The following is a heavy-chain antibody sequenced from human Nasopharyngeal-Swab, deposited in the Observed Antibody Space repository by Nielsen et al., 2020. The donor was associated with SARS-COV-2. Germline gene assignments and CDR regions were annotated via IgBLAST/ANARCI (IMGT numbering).Heavy chain of an antibody. J-gene: IGHJ6*02. CDR2: ISPSDSDT. D-gene: IGHD4-17*01. CDR1: GYSFTTYW. V-gene: IGHV5-51*01. CDR3: ARHSTTVTTVYYYGMDV. Sequence: GESLKISCEGSGYSFTTYWIGWVRQMPGKGLEWMGIISPSDSDTRYTPSFKGQVTISADKSISTAYLQWSSLKASDTAMYYCARHSTTVTTVYYYGMDVWGQGTTVTVSS.